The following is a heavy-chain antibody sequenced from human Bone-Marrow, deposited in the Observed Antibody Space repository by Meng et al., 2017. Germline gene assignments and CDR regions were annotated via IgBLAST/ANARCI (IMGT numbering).Heavy chain of an antibody. J-gene: IGHJ4*02. V-gene: IGHV1-69*06. CDR2: IIPIFGTA. CDR1: GGTFSSYA. CDR3: ARGGSGWYYFDY. Sequence: QVRLVGSGAEGKKPGSSVKVSCKASGGTFSSYAISWVRQAPGQGLEWMGGIIPIFGTANYAQKFQGRVTITADKSTSTAYMELSSLRSEDTAVYYCARGGSGWYYFDYWGQGTLVTVSS. D-gene: IGHD6-19*01.